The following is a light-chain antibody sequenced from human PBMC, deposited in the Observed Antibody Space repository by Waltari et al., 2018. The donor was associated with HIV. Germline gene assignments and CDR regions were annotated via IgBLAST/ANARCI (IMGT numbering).Light chain of an antibody. CDR1: SSDVGGYNY. CDR3: SSYAGSNNYVV. J-gene: IGLJ2*01. CDR2: EVS. Sequence: QPALTQPPSASGSPGQPVIIPCTGTSSDVGGYNYVSSYQQHPGKAPKLMIYEVSKRPSGVPDRFSGSKSCNTASLTVSGLQAEDEADYYCSSYAGSNNYVVFGGGTKLTVL. V-gene: IGLV2-8*01.